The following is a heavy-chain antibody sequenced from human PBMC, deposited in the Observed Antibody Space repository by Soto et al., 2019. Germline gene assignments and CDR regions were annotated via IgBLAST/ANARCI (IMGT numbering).Heavy chain of an antibody. CDR2: INTDNGDA. Sequence: ASVKVSCKASGYTFTSYSIHWVRQAPGQGLEWIGWINTDNGDAKYSQKFQGRVTVTRDTSATTAYMEVSSLRSEDTAVYFCAKEMYPRTVLDSSSPWGDYWGQGTLVTVSS. CDR3: AKEMYPRTVLDSSSPWGDY. J-gene: IGHJ4*02. D-gene: IGHD6-6*01. V-gene: IGHV1-3*04. CDR1: GYTFTSYS.